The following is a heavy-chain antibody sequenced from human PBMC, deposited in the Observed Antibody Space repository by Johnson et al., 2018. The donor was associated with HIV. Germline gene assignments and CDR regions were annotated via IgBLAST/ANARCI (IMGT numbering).Heavy chain of an antibody. CDR1: GFTFSSYA. V-gene: IGHV3-30-3*01. CDR2: ISYDGSNK. J-gene: IGHJ3*02. D-gene: IGHD4-17*01. CDR3: ARAVTTASGDAFDI. Sequence: QVQLVESGGGLVQPGGSLRLSCAASGFTFSSYAMHWVRQAPGKGLEWVAVISYDGSNKYYADSVKGRLTISRDNSKNTLYLQMNSLTPEDTALYYCARAVTTASGDAFDIWGQGTMVTVSS.